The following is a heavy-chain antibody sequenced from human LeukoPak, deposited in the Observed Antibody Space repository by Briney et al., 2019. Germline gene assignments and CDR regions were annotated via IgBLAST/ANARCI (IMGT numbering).Heavy chain of an antibody. D-gene: IGHD2-2*01. J-gene: IGHJ3*02. CDR2: INPNSAGT. Sequence: ASVKVSCKASGYTFTGYYIHWVRQAPGQGLEWMRRINPNSAGTNYAQKFQGRVTMTRDTSISTAYMDLSRLTSDDTAVYYCARPCSSTSCQFYDAFDIWGQGTMVTVSS. V-gene: IGHV1-2*06. CDR1: GYTFTGYY. CDR3: ARPCSSTSCQFYDAFDI.